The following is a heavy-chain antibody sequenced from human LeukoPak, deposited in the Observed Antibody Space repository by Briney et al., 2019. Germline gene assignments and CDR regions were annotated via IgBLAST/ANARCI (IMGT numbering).Heavy chain of an antibody. Sequence: ASVKVSCKASGGTFSSYAISWVRQAPGQGLEWMGRIIPIFGTANYAQKFQGRVTITTDEPTSTAYMELSSLRSEDTAVYYCARIVGATGDFDYWGQGTLVTVSS. V-gene: IGHV1-69*05. CDR3: ARIVGATGDFDY. J-gene: IGHJ4*02. CDR2: IIPIFGTA. D-gene: IGHD1-26*01. CDR1: GGTFSSYA.